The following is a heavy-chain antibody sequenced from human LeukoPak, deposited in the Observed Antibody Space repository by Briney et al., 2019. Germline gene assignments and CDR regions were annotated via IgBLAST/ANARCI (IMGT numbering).Heavy chain of an antibody. V-gene: IGHV4-38-2*02. J-gene: IGHJ5*02. Sequence: PSETLSLTCTVSGYSISSGYYWGWIRQPPGKGLEWIGSIYHSGSTYYNPSLKSRVTISVDTSKNQFSLKLSSVTAADTAVYYCARVVPAATFNWFDPWGQGTLVTVSS. CDR1: GYSISSGYY. CDR3: ARVVPAATFNWFDP. D-gene: IGHD2-2*01. CDR2: IYHSGST.